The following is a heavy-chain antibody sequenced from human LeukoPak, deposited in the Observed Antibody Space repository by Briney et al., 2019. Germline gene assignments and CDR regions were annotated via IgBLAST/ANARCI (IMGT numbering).Heavy chain of an antibody. D-gene: IGHD3-9*01. Sequence: PGGSLRLSCAASGFTFSSYAMTWVRQAPGKGLEWVSGISVSGDSTHYADSVKGWFTISRDNSKNTLNLQMSSLRAEDTAIYYCAKTVRYFDWESWGQGTLVTVSS. CDR2: ISVSGDST. CDR1: GFTFSSYA. CDR3: AKTVRYFDWES. V-gene: IGHV3-23*01. J-gene: IGHJ4*02.